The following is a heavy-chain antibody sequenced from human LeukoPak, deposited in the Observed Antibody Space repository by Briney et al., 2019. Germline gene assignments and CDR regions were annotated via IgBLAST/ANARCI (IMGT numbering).Heavy chain of an antibody. D-gene: IGHD6-6*01. J-gene: IGHJ6*03. CDR3: ASARLYYYYMDV. Sequence: SETLSLTCTVSGYSISSGYYWGWIRQPPGKGLEWIGSIYHSGSTYYNPSLKSRVTISVDTSKNQFSLKLSSVTAADTAVYYCASARLYYYYMDVWGKGTTVTVSS. V-gene: IGHV4-38-2*02. CDR1: GYSISSGYY. CDR2: IYHSGST.